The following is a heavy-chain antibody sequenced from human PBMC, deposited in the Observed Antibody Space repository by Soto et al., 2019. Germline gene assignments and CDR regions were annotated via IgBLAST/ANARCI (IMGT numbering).Heavy chain of an antibody. D-gene: IGHD7-27*01. V-gene: IGHV3-72*01. J-gene: IGHJ5*01. CDR1: GFTFSDHY. CDR2: IRHKADSYTT. CDR3: ARLWDSWFGS. Sequence: EVQLVESGGGLVQPGGSLRLSCAASGFTFSDHYMEWVRQAPGKGLEWVGRIRHKADSYTTEYAASVKGRFTISRDDSNTPWYLQMDNLKAVDTAVHYCARLWDSWFGSWGPGTLVTVSS.